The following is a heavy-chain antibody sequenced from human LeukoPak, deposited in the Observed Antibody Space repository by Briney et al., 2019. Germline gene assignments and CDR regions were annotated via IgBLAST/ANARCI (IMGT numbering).Heavy chain of an antibody. CDR3: ARHCGSSWQKPFDC. J-gene: IGHJ4*02. CDR2: INYSGST. Sequence: SETLSLTCTVSGGSISSYYWSWIRQPPGKGLEWIGYINYSGSTNYNPSLKSRVTISVDTSKNQFSLKLSSVTVADTAVYYCARHCGSSWQKPFDCWGQGTLVTVSS. CDR1: GGSISSYY. D-gene: IGHD6-13*01. V-gene: IGHV4-59*08.